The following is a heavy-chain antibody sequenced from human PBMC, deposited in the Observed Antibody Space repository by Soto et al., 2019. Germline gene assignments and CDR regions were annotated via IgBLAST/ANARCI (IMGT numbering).Heavy chain of an antibody. D-gene: IGHD2-15*01. V-gene: IGHV1-18*01. CDR2: ISAYNGNT. Sequence: GASVKVSCKASGYTFTSYGISWVRQAPGQGLEWMGWISAYNGNTNYAQKLQGRVTMTTDTSTSTAYMELRSLRSDDTAVYYCARDRGVVVVAKYFDYWGQGTLVTVSS. CDR1: GYTFTSYG. J-gene: IGHJ4*02. CDR3: ARDRGVVVVAKYFDY.